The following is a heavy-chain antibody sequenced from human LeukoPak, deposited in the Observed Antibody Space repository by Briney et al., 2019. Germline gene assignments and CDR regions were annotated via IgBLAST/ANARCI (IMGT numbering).Heavy chain of an antibody. V-gene: IGHV3-21*01. D-gene: IGHD3-22*01. CDR1: GFTFSSYS. CDR2: ISSSSSYI. CDR3: ARDPLYYYDSSGYSDY. J-gene: IGHJ4*02. Sequence: GGSLRLSCAASGFTFSSYSMNWVRQAPGKGLEWVSSISSSSSYIYYADSVKGRFTISRDNAKNSLYLQMNSLRAEDTAVYYCARDPLYYYDSSGYSDYWGQGTLVTVSS.